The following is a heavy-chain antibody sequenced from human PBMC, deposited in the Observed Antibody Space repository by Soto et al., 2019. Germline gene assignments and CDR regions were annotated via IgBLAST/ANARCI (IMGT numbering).Heavy chain of an antibody. V-gene: IGHV3-21*01. CDR2: ISSSSSYI. CDR3: ASLRGFWSGYDTPNPYYYGMEV. CDR1: GFTFSSYS. Sequence: EVQLVESGGGLVKPGGSLRLSCAASGFTFSSYSMNWVRQAPGKGLEWVSSISSSSSYIYYADSVKGRFTISRDNAKNSLYLQMSSLRAEATAVYYCASLRGFWSGYDTPNPYYYGMEVWGHGTPVTFSS. D-gene: IGHD3-3*01. J-gene: IGHJ6*02.